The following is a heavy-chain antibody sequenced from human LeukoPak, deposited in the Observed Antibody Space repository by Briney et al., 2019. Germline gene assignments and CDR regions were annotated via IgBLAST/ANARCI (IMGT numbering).Heavy chain of an antibody. CDR3: ARVMAAAGTSHAFDI. CDR1: GYTFTSYG. J-gene: IGHJ3*02. CDR2: ISAYNGNT. Sequence: HWASVKVSCKASGYTFTSYGISWVRQAPGQGLEWMGWISAYNGNTNYAQKLQGRVTMTTDTSTSTAYMELRSLRSDDTAVYYCARVMAAAGTSHAFDIWGQGTMVTVSS. V-gene: IGHV1-18*01. D-gene: IGHD6-13*01.